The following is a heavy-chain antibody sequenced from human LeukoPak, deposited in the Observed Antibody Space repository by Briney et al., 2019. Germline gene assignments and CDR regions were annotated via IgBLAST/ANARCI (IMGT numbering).Heavy chain of an antibody. D-gene: IGHD6-13*01. Sequence: GGSLRLSCAASGFTFSSYGMHRVRQAPGKGLEWVAVIWYDGSNKYYADSVKGRFTISRDNSKNTLYLQMNSLRAEDTAVYYCAREPRIAAAGGFDPWGQGTLVTVSS. CDR3: AREPRIAAAGGFDP. J-gene: IGHJ5*02. CDR1: GFTFSSYG. V-gene: IGHV3-33*01. CDR2: IWYDGSNK.